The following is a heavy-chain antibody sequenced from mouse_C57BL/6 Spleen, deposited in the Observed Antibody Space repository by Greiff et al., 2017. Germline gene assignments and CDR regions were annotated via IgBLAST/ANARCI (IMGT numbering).Heavy chain of an antibody. D-gene: IGHD2-3*01. Sequence: EVQLQQSGPELVKPGASVKISCKASGYTFTDYYMNWVKQSHGKSLEWIGDINPNNGGTSYNQKFKGKATLTVDKSSSTAYMELRSLTSEDSAVYYCARSGDGRYYAMDYWGQGTSVTVSS. CDR2: INPNNGGT. CDR1: GYTFTDYY. CDR3: ARSGDGRYYAMDY. J-gene: IGHJ4*01. V-gene: IGHV1-26*01.